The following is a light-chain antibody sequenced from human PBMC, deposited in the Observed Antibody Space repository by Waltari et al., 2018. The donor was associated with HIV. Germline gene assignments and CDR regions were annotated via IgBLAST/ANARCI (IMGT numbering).Light chain of an antibody. Sequence: QSALTQPPSASGSPGPSVTIPCTGTSSDVGRYDYVSWYHQHPGKAPTLLIFEVNNRPPGVPDRFSVSKSGNTASLTVSGLQAEDEAEYSCSSYAGINPVVFGGGTKLTVL. CDR2: EVN. J-gene: IGLJ2*01. CDR1: SSDVGRYDY. V-gene: IGLV2-8*01. CDR3: SSYAGINPVV.